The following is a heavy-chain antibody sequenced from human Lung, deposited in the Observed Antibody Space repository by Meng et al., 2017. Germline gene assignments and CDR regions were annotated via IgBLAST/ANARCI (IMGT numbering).Heavy chain of an antibody. D-gene: IGHD6-13*01. CDR2: ISVKNGEA. J-gene: IGHJ2*01. Sequence: QVQLWQSGADAKKPGASMKVSCKASGYIFTNYDISWVRQAPGQGLEWMGWISVKNGEAKYPQNFQGRVTMTTDTTTSTAYMELRSLTSDDTAVYYCARYVPNGSFWYFDFWGRGTLVTVSS. CDR3: ARYVPNGSFWYFDF. CDR1: GYIFTNYD. V-gene: IGHV1-18*01.